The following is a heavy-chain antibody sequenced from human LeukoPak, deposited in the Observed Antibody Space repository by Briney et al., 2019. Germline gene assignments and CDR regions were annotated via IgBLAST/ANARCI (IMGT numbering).Heavy chain of an antibody. V-gene: IGHV4-34*01. CDR3: ARGRRTSYYYDSSGYYTSFDY. J-gene: IGHJ4*02. D-gene: IGHD3-22*01. Sequence: SETLSLTCAVYGGSFSGYYWSWIRQPPGKGLEWIGEINHSGSTNYNPSLRSRVTISVDTSKNQFSLKLSSVTAADTAVYYCARGRRTSYYYDSSGYYTSFDYWGQGTLVTVSS. CDR1: GGSFSGYY. CDR2: INHSGST.